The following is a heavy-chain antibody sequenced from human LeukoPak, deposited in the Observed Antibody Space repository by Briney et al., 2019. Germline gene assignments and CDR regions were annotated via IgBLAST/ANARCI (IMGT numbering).Heavy chain of an antibody. D-gene: IGHD1-26*01. CDR1: GYTFTSYG. CDR2: ISAYNGNT. Sequence: ASVKVSCKASGYTFTSYGISWVRQAPGQGLEWMGWISAYNGNTNYAQKLQGRVTMTTDTSTSTAYMEPRSLRSDDTAVYYCARDSGSYSRSRYIDYWGQGTLVTVSS. V-gene: IGHV1-18*01. J-gene: IGHJ4*02. CDR3: ARDSGSYSRSRYIDY.